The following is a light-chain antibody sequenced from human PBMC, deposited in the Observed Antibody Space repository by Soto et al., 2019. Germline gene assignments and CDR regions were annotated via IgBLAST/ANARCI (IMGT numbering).Light chain of an antibody. J-gene: IGKJ1*01. V-gene: IGKV3-20*01. Sequence: DIVLTQSPGTLSLSPGERATLSCRASQSVSSSYVAWYQQKPGQAPRVLIYGAFGRATGIPDRFSGRGSGTDFTLTISRLEPEDFAVYYCQQYGRSPRTFGQGTRVEIK. CDR2: GAF. CDR3: QQYGRSPRT. CDR1: QSVSSSY.